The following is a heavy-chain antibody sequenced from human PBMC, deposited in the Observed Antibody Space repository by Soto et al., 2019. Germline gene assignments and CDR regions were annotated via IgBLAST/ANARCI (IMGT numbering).Heavy chain of an antibody. CDR2: ISYDGNNK. CDR1: GFTFRSYV. CDR3: ARAGCDGGSCYTLVGLRYGMDV. V-gene: IGHV3-30-3*01. J-gene: IGHJ6*02. Sequence: QVQLVESGGGVVQPGRSLRLSCVASGFTFRSYVMYWVRQAPGKGLEWVAVISYDGNNKYYADSVKGRFTISRDNSKNTLYLQMNSLRAEDTAVYYCARAGCDGGSCYTLVGLRYGMDVWGQGTKVTVSS. D-gene: IGHD2-15*01.